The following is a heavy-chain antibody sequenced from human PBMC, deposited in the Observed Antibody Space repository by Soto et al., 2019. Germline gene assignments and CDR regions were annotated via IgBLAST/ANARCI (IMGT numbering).Heavy chain of an antibody. Sequence: GESLKISCKGSGYSFTSYWIGWVRQMPGKGLEWMGIIYPGDSDTRYSPSFQGQVTISADKSISTAYLQWSSLKASDTAMYYCARDLGDYYGSGSYYHFFDYWGQGTLVTVSS. CDR3: ARDLGDYYGSGSYYHFFDY. D-gene: IGHD3-10*01. CDR2: IYPGDSDT. CDR1: GYSFTSYW. V-gene: IGHV5-51*01. J-gene: IGHJ4*02.